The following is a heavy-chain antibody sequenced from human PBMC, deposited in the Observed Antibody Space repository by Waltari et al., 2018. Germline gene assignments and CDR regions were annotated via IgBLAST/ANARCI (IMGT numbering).Heavy chain of an antibody. V-gene: IGHV3-30*04. D-gene: IGHD1-1*01. J-gene: IGHJ4*02. CDR3: ATNEIPWH. Sequence: QVQLVESGGGVVQPGRSLTLSCVASGFIFNHYPMQWFRQAPGKGLEWLAIISSDGTTTYFADSVKGRFTISRDNSKNMLFLQMHSLRPEDTAFYYCATNEIPWHWGQGTLVTVSS. CDR2: ISSDGTTT. CDR1: GFIFNHYP.